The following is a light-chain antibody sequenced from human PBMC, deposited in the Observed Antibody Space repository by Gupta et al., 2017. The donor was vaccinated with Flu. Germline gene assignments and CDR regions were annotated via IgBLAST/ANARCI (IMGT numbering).Light chain of an antibody. CDR3: QQRSNGYS. CDR2: DAS. Sequence: EFVLTQSPATLSLSPGERATLACRASQSVSSYLSWYQQKPGQAPRLLNYDASSRATGIPARFSGSWSGTYFTLTISRLEPEDFAVYCCQQRSNGYSFGQGTKLEIK. CDR1: QSVSSY. J-gene: IGKJ2*03. V-gene: IGKV3-11*01.